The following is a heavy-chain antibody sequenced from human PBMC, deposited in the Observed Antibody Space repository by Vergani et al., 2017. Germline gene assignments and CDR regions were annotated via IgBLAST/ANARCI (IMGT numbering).Heavy chain of an antibody. V-gene: IGHV1-46*03. CDR1: GYTFTSYD. J-gene: IGHJ4*02. CDR3: TRGWYDDSIAYWDY. Sequence: QVQLVQSGAEVKKPGASVKVSCTASGYTFTSYDMHWVRQAPGQGLEWMGIINPSGGSTSYAQIFQGRVTMTRDTSTSTVYMELSSLRSEATAVYYCTRGWYDDSIAYWDYWVQGTLVTVSS. CDR2: INPSGGST. D-gene: IGHD3-22*01.